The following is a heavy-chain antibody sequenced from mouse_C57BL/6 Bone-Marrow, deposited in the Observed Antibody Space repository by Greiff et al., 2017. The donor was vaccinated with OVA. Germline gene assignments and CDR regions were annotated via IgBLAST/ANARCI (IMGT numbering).Heavy chain of an antibody. CDR2: IRNKPNGSTT. Sequence: EVQVVESGGGLVQTGDSLSLSCAASGFTFTNYYMSWVRQPPGKALEWLAFIRNKPNGSTTEYSASVKGRFTISRDNSQSILYLQMNALRAEDSATYYCARYKGRVAVDYFDYWGQGTALTVSS. CDR3: ARYKGRVAVDYFDY. CDR1: GFTFTNYY. J-gene: IGHJ2*01. V-gene: IGHV7-3*01. D-gene: IGHD1-1*01.